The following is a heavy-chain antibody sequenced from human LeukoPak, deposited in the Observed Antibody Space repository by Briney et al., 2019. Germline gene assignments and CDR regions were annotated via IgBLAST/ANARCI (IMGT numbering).Heavy chain of an antibody. J-gene: IGHJ6*03. D-gene: IGHD6-6*01. CDR3: ARVDSSSSVFHYYYYMDV. CDR1: GGSISSHY. CDR2: IYYSGST. Sequence: PSETLSLTCTVSGGSISSHYWSWIRQPPGKGLEWIGYIYYSGSTNYNPSLKSRVTISVDTSKNQFSLKLSSVTAADTAVYCCARVDSSSSVFHYYYYMDVWGKGTTVTVSS. V-gene: IGHV4-59*11.